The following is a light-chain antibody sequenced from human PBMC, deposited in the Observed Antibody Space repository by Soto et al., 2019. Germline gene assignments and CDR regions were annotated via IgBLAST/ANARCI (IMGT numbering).Light chain of an antibody. J-gene: IGKJ1*01. V-gene: IGKV1-17*03. CDR3: VQHNSYPWT. CDR2: AAT. CDR1: QGVSNR. Sequence: DIQMTQSPSAMSASVGDRATITCRASQGVSNRLAWFQQKPGKVPERLIYAATLLQSGVPSRFSGSGSGTEFTLTISSLQPEDFATYYCVQHNSYPWTFGQGTKVDI.